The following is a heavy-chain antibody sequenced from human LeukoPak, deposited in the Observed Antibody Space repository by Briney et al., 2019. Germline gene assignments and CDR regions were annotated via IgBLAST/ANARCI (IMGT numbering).Heavy chain of an antibody. CDR3: ARGTVLKLMVYASFDY. CDR1: GGSISSYY. Sequence: SETLSLTCTVSGGSISSYYWSWIRQPAGKGLEWIGRIYTSGSTNYNPSLKSRVTMSVDTSKNQFSLKLNSVTAADTAVYYCARGTVLKLMVYASFDYWGQGTPVTVSS. D-gene: IGHD2-8*01. CDR2: IYTSGST. V-gene: IGHV4-4*07. J-gene: IGHJ4*02.